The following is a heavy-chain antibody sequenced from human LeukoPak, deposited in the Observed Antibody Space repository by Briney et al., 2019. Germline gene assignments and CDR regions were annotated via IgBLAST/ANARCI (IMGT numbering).Heavy chain of an antibody. J-gene: IGHJ5*02. D-gene: IGHD3-9*01. Sequence: SEALSLTCAVYGGSFSGYYWSWIRQPPGKGLEWIGEINHSGSTNYNPSPQRRATISVETTKNQFRLKLSSVTAADTAVYYCARVGAGLRYFGGLSSWFDPWGQGTLVTVSS. CDR3: ARVGAGLRYFGGLSSWFDP. CDR2: INHSGST. V-gene: IGHV4-34*01. CDR1: GGSFSGYY.